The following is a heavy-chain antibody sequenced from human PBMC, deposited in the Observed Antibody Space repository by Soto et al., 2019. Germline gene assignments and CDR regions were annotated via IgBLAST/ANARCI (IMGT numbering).Heavy chain of an antibody. Sequence: QVQVVQSGAGVKKPGATANVSCKASGYRFTAYDMHWVRQAPGQRLEWLGWINTATGDTKYSPSFQGRVTLTRDTSATTAYMELSGPRFEDTAVYYCARTRGYCSGGSCYPLDYWGQGTLFTVSS. CDR3: ARTRGYCSGGSCYPLDY. J-gene: IGHJ4*02. CDR2: INTATGDT. CDR1: GYRFTAYD. D-gene: IGHD2-15*01. V-gene: IGHV1-3*04.